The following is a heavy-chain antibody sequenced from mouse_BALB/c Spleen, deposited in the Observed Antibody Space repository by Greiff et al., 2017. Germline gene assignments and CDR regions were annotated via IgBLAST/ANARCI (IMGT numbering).Heavy chain of an antibody. CDR3: ARAGARSWYFDV. CDR1: GFTFSSYA. Sequence: EVKLQESGGGLVKPGGSLKLSCAASGFTFSSYAMSWVRQTPEKRLEWVASISSGGSTYYPDSVKGRFTISRDNARNILYLQMSSLRSEDTAMYYCARAGARSWYFDVWGAGTTVTVSS. J-gene: IGHJ1*01. CDR2: ISSGGST. V-gene: IGHV5-6-5*01.